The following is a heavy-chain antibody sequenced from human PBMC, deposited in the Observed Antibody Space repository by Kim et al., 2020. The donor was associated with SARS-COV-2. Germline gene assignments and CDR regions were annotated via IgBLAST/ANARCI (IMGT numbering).Heavy chain of an antibody. J-gene: IGHJ3*02. D-gene: IGHD6-6*01. V-gene: IGHV1-69*05. Sequence: SYAQKFQGRVTITTDESTSTVYMELSSLRSEDTAVYYCARIESIAALDNWGQGTLVTVSS. CDR3: ARIESIAALDN.